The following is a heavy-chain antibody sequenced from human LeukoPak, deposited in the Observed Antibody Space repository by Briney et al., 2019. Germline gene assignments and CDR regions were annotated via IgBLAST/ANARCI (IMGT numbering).Heavy chain of an antibody. CDR3: ARNWNSYYFDY. CDR1: GYTFTGYY. D-gene: IGHD1-7*01. J-gene: IGHJ4*02. V-gene: IGHV1-2*02. CDR2: INPNSGGT. Sequence: ASVKVSCKASGYTFTGYYMHWVRQAPGQGLEWMGWINPNSGGTNYAQKFQGRVTITADESTSTAYMELSSLRSEDTAVYYCARNWNSYYFDYWGQGTLVTVSS.